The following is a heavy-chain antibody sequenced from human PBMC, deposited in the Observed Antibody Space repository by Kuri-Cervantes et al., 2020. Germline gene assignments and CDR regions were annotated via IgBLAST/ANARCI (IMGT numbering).Heavy chain of an antibody. J-gene: IGHJ6*02. CDR3: ARDSGYYYGSGSQLYYYYGMDV. CDR2: IGIRDSVIGGYT. D-gene: IGHD3-10*01. V-gene: IGHV3-23*01. Sequence: GGSLRPPCAAPGFPFSTYARSWVRQAPGKGLEWVSSIGIRDSVIGGYTYYEHAVKGRFTISRDNSKNTLYLQMNSLRAEDTAVYYCARDSGYYYGSGSQLYYYYGMDVWGQGTTVTVSS. CDR1: GFPFSTYA.